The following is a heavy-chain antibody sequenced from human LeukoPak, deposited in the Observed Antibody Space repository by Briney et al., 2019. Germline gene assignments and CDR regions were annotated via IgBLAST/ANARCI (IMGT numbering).Heavy chain of an antibody. V-gene: IGHV3-23*01. CDR2: ISGSGGST. J-gene: IGHJ4*02. Sequence: GGSLRLSCAASGFTFRSYAMTWARQAPGKGLEWVSAISGSGGSTYYADSVKGRFTISRDNSKNTLYLQMNSLRAEDTAVYYCAKGSQWLADYWGQGTLVTVSS. D-gene: IGHD6-19*01. CDR1: GFTFRSYA. CDR3: AKGSQWLADY.